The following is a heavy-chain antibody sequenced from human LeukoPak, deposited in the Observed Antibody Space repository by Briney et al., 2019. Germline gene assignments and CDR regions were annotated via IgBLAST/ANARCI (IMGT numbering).Heavy chain of an antibody. D-gene: IGHD2-21*01. Sequence: SETLSLTCTVFGGSFTDYFWTWIRHSPGKGLEWIGEINDYTGDSKYNPSLNSRVSISLEKSKNQLSLELRSMTAADTAVYYCAKGRNAKIVGVHSFPYGKDVWGQGTTVTVSS. J-gene: IGHJ6*02. CDR2: INDYTGDS. CDR3: AKGRNAKIVGVHSFPYGKDV. V-gene: IGHV4-34*01. CDR1: GGSFTDYF.